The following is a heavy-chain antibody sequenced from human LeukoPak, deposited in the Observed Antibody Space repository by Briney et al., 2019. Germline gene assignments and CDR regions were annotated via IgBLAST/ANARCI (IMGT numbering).Heavy chain of an antibody. CDR3: ARPPVDSSGSYGY. Sequence: AGSLRLSCAVAGFTFSSYEMSWVRQAQGKGLERVSYISGSGISIYYADSVKGRFTISRDDAKNSLYLQMNSLRAEDTAVYYCARPPVDSSGSYGYWGQGTLVTGSS. CDR2: ISGSGISI. V-gene: IGHV3-48*03. CDR1: GFTFSSYE. J-gene: IGHJ4*02. D-gene: IGHD1-26*01.